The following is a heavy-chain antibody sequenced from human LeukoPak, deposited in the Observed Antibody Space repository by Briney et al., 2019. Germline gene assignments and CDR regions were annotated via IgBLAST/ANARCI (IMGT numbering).Heavy chain of an antibody. CDR3: AKWAYSDFDY. Sequence: GGSLRLSCAASGFTFSTYGMHWVRQAPGKGLKWVAVISYDGSNQYYADSVKGRFTISRDNSKNTLYLQMNSLRAEDTAVYYCAKWAYSDFDYWGQGTLVTVSS. D-gene: IGHD1-26*01. CDR1: GFTFSTYG. V-gene: IGHV3-30*18. J-gene: IGHJ4*02. CDR2: ISYDGSNQ.